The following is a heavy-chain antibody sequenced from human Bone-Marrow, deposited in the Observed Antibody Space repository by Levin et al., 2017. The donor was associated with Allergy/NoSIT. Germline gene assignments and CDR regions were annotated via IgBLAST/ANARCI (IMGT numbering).Heavy chain of an antibody. CDR1: GFTFSSYA. D-gene: IGHD5-12*01. CDR3: AKDWLAQNLVASGASWYYGMDV. Sequence: GGSLRLSCEASGFTFSSYAMSWVRQAPEKGLEWVSGIGGRGGSTFYADSVKGRFSISRDNSKNTLFLQMASLRVEDPAVYYCAKDWLAQNLVASGASWYYGMDVWGQGTTVTVSS. V-gene: IGHV3-23*01. J-gene: IGHJ6*02. CDR2: IGGRGGST.